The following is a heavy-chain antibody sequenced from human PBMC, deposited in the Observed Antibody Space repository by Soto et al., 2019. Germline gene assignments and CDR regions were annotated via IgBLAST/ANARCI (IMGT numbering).Heavy chain of an antibody. Sequence: SETLSLTCTVSGGSISSGGYYWSWIRQHPGKGLEWIGYIYYSGSTYYNPSLKSRVTISVDTSKNQFSLKLSSVTAADAAVYYCARVKQEYSSSSRYFDYWGQGTLVTVSS. V-gene: IGHV4-31*03. CDR1: GGSISSGGYY. CDR2: IYYSGST. CDR3: ARVKQEYSSSSRYFDY. D-gene: IGHD6-6*01. J-gene: IGHJ4*02.